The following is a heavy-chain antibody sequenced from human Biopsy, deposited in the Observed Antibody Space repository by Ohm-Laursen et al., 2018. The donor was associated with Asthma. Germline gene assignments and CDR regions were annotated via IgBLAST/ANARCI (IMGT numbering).Heavy chain of an antibody. CDR1: GFTFSSYS. Sequence: GSLRLSCAASGFTFSSYSMHWVRQAPGRGPEYVSFIATDGSNKFYADSVKGRFTVSRDNSKHTLYLHMTDLRADDTGVYYCVKDHSAGYYYFDDWGQGTTVTVS. J-gene: IGHJ6*02. CDR3: VKDHSAGYYYFDD. V-gene: IGHV3-64D*08. CDR2: IATDGSNK. D-gene: IGHD3-3*01.